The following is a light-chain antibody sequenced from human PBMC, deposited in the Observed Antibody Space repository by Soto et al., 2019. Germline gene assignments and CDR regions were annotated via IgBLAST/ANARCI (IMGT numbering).Light chain of an antibody. CDR3: QQLNSYPLT. V-gene: IGKV1-9*01. Sequence: DIQLTQPPSFLSASVGDKVTITCRASQAISSCLAWYQQSPGKAPKLLIYAASTLQSGVPSRFSGSGSGTEFTLTISSLQPEDFATYYCQQLNSYPLTFGGGAKVEI. J-gene: IGKJ4*01. CDR2: AAS. CDR1: QAISSC.